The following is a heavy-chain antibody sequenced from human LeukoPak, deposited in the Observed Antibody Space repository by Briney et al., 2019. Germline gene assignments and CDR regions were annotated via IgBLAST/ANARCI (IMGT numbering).Heavy chain of an antibody. CDR2: ISHDGSNK. J-gene: IGHJ4*02. CDR1: GFTFSSYA. Sequence: GRSLRLSCAASGFTFSSYAMHWVRQAPGKGLEWVAVISHDGSNKYYADSVKGRFTISRDNSKNTLYLQMNSLRAEDTAVYYCARGQDMTTVTNPDYWGQGTLVTVSS. CDR3: ARGQDMTTVTNPDY. D-gene: IGHD4-11*01. V-gene: IGHV3-30*04.